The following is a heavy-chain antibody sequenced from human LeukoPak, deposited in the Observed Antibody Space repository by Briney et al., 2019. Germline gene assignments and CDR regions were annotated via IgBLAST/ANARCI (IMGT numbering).Heavy chain of an antibody. V-gene: IGHV4-59*01. CDR2: IYYSGST. CDR3: ARGIAVAGSDY. J-gene: IGHJ4*02. D-gene: IGHD6-19*01. Sequence: SETLSLTCTVSGVSISSYYWSWIRQPPGKGLEWIGDIYYSGSTNYNPSLKSRVTISVDTSKNQFSLKLSSVTTADTAVYYCARGIAVAGSDYWGQGTLVTVSS. CDR1: GVSISSYY.